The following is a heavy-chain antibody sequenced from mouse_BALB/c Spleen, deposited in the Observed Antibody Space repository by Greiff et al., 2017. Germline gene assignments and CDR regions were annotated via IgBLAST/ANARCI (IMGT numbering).Heavy chain of an antibody. CDR1: GYTFTTYP. J-gene: IGHJ3*01. D-gene: IGHD3-1*01. V-gene: IGHV1-47*01. Sequence: VQLVESGAELVKPGASVKMSCKASGYTFTTYPMEWVKQNHGKSLEWIGNFNPNNDDTKYNEKFKGKAKLTVEKSSSTVYMELSRLTSDDSAVYYCARGAARASFAYWGQGTLVTVSA. CDR3: ARGAARASFAY. CDR2: FNPNNDDT.